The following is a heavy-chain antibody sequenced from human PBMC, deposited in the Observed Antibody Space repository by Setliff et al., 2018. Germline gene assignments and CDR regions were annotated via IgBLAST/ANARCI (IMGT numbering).Heavy chain of an antibody. CDR1: GYTFNTYD. CDR2: MNPDSGHA. CDR3: ARDLDYQYYYDSSGRDAFDI. J-gene: IGHJ3*02. Sequence: GASVKVSCKASGYTFNTYDINWVRQATGQGLEWMGWMNPDSGHAGFSQKFKGRVSMTRDTSINTAYMELSDLRSEDTGIYYCARDLDYQYYYDSSGRDAFDIWGQGTMVT. D-gene: IGHD3-22*01. V-gene: IGHV1-8*02.